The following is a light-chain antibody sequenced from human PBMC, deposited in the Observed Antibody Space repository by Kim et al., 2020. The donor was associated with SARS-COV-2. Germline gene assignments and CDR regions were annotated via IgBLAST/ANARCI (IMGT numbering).Light chain of an antibody. CDR3: QQYSSHWT. Sequence: SASVGDRVTINCRASQSISTWLAWYQQIPGKAPKLLIYKASSLESEVPSRFSGSGSGTEFTLTISSLQPDDFATYYCQQYSSHWTFGQGTKVDIK. CDR1: QSISTW. J-gene: IGKJ1*01. V-gene: IGKV1-5*03. CDR2: KAS.